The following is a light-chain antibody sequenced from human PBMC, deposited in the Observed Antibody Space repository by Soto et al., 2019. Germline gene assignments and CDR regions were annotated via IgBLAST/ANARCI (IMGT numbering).Light chain of an antibody. CDR3: HQYNYWPPET. J-gene: IGKJ1*01. CDR2: GTS. Sequence: IGMTPSPATLSVSLGERATLSCRASQSVSTDSAWYQQKPGQAPRLLILGTSTRATGIPARFSGSGSGTEFTLTISSLQSDDSAVYYCHQYNYWPPETFGQGTKVDIK. V-gene: IGKV3-15*01. CDR1: QSVSTD.